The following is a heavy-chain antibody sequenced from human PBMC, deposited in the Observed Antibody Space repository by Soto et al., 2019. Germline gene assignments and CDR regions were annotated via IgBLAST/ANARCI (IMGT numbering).Heavy chain of an antibody. D-gene: IGHD1-26*01. CDR1: GFIFRNFG. Sequence: QVQLVESGGGVVQPGRSLRLSCAASGFIFRNFGMHWVRRAPGKGLEWVAVISGDGNDIYYPDSMKGRFTISRDNFNNTLYLQLNSLRPEDTAVYHCVQGASTAHQPLDSWGQGVLVTVSS. V-gene: IGHV3-30*03. CDR3: VQGASTAHQPLDS. CDR2: ISGDGNDI. J-gene: IGHJ4*02.